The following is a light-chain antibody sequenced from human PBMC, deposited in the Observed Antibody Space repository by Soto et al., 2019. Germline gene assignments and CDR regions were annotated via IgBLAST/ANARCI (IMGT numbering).Light chain of an antibody. CDR1: ISDFVVYNY. V-gene: IGLV2-14*01. CDR2: GVS. J-gene: IGLJ1*01. CDR3: SSHTISSAPQV. Sequence: QSALTQPASVSGSPGQSITISCTGTISDFVVYNYVSWYQQHPGKAPKLMIYGVSNRPSGVSNRFSGSKSGNTASLTISGLQADDEADYYCSSHTISSAPQVLGNGTKLTV.